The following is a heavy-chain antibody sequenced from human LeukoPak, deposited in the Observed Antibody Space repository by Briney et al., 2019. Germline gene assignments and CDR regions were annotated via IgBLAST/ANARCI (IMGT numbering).Heavy chain of an antibody. V-gene: IGHV1-2*06. D-gene: IGHD3-22*01. Sequence: ASVKVSCKASGYTFIGYYMHWVRQAPGQGLEWMGRINPNSGGTNYAQKFQGRVTMTRDTSISTAYMELGRLRSDDTAVYYCARDYDSSGYHEFFQYWGQGTLVTVSS. CDR1: GYTFIGYY. CDR2: INPNSGGT. CDR3: ARDYDSSGYHEFFQY. J-gene: IGHJ1*01.